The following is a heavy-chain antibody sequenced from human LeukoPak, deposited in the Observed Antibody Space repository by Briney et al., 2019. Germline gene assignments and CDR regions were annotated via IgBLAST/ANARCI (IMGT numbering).Heavy chain of an antibody. CDR1: GFTFSSYW. CDR2: INSDGSST. Sequence: GGSLRLSCAASGFTFSSYWMHWVRQAPGKGLVWVSRINSDGSSTTYADSVKGRFTISRDNAKNTLYLQMNSLRAEDTAVYYCARGASHYAFDYWGQGTLVTVSP. CDR3: ARGASHYAFDY. D-gene: IGHD2-2*01. V-gene: IGHV3-74*01. J-gene: IGHJ4*02.